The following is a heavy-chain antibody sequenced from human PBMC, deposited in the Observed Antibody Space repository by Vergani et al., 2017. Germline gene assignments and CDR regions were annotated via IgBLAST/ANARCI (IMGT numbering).Heavy chain of an antibody. D-gene: IGHD2-2*01. CDR2: ISPHTGRT. CDR1: GYTFRNKD. J-gene: IGHJ2*01. V-gene: IGHV1-18*01. CDR3: ARNFLGRDIEVVPTAPFWLFDL. Sequence: QIQLVQSAAEVKKPGAALNVSCKASGYTFRNKDISWLRQAPGQGLEWMGSISPHTGRTNTAQQFQDRVIMTTDTSTSTAYLSLGTLTSDDTAVYFCARNFLGRDIEVVPTAPFWLFDLGGRGTRVTVSS.